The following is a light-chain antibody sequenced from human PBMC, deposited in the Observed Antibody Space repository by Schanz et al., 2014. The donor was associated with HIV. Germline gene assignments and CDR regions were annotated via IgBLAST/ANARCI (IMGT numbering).Light chain of an antibody. CDR2: DVF. Sequence: SVLTQPASVSGSPGQSITISCSGDSSDIGGYDYVSWFQQHPGKAPKLIIYDVFNRPSGVSSRFSGSKSGNTASLTISGLQADDEADYYCNSYTSSSTWVFGGGTKLTVL. CDR1: SSDIGGYDY. CDR3: NSYTSSSTWV. V-gene: IGLV2-14*03. J-gene: IGLJ3*02.